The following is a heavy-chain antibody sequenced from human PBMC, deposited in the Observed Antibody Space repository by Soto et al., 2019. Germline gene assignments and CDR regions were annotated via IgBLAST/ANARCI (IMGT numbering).Heavy chain of an antibody. CDR1: GGSFSSGSYS. CDR2: IYDRGST. J-gene: IGHJ3*02. D-gene: IGHD3-10*01. CDR3: TRGPIGRVSDI. Sequence: QVQLQESGPGLVKPSQTLSLTCTVSGGSFSSGSYSWSWIRQLPGRGLEWMGYIYDRGSTFYRPFLKSRVNILMDMSKNQFSLELNSVTAADTAVYYCTRGPIGRVSDIWGQGTVVTVSS. V-gene: IGHV4-31*03.